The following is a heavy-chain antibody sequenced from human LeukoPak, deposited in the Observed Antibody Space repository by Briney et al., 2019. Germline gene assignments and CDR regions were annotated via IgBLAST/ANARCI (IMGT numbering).Heavy chain of an antibody. V-gene: IGHV1-2*02. CDR2: INPNSGGT. Sequence: ASVKVSCKASGYTFTGYYMHWVRQAPGQGLEWMGWINPNSGGTNYAQKFQGRVTMTRDTSISTTYMELSRLRSDDTAVYYCARDAQRGYSYGPSLDAFDIWGQGTMVTVSS. CDR3: ARDAQRGYSYGPSLDAFDI. J-gene: IGHJ3*02. D-gene: IGHD5-18*01. CDR1: GYTFTGYY.